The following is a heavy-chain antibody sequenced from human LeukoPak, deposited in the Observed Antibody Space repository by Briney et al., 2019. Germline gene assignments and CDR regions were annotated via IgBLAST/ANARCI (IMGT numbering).Heavy chain of an antibody. CDR3: ARDGPYGSGSYYNINWFDP. V-gene: IGHV1-2*02. CDR2: INPNSGGT. D-gene: IGHD3-10*01. CDR1: GYTFTGYY. Sequence: ASVKVSCKASGYTFTGYYMHWVRQAPGQGPEWMGWINPNSGGTNYAQKFQGRVTMTRDTSISTAYMELSRLRSDDTAVYYCARDGPYGSGSYYNINWFDPWGQGTLVTVSS. J-gene: IGHJ5*02.